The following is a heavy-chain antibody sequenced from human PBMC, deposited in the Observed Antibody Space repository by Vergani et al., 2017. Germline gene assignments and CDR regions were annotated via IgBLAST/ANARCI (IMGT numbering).Heavy chain of an antibody. D-gene: IGHD5-18*01. CDR2: IIPIVGTE. Sequence: QVQLVQSGAEVKKPGSSVKVSCKASGCTFSSYAISWVRQAPGQGLEWMGRIIPIVGTENYAQKFPGRVTITADESTSTAYMGLSSLRSEDTAVYYCARGDTAMDMDYWGQGTLVTVSS. CDR1: GCTFSSYA. CDR3: ARGDTAMDMDY. J-gene: IGHJ4*02. V-gene: IGHV1-69*11.